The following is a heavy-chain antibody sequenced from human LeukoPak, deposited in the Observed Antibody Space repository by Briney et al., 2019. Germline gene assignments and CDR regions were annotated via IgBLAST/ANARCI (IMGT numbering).Heavy chain of an antibody. CDR3: ARVDGSCSGGSCPSGNWFDP. CDR2: IYTSRST. V-gene: IGHV4-4*07. D-gene: IGHD2-15*01. Sequence: SETLSLTCTVPGGSISSYYWSWIRKPAGKGLEWIGRIYTSRSTNYNPSLKSRVTISYTSKNQFSLKLNSVTAGDTAVYYCARVDGSCSGGSCPSGNWFDPWGQGTLVTVSS. CDR1: GGSISSYY. J-gene: IGHJ5*02.